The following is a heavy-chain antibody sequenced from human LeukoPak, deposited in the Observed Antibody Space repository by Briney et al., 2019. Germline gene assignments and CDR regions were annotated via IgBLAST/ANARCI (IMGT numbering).Heavy chain of an antibody. CDR3: ARDSFRGYCSSTSCYDSYLFDY. D-gene: IGHD2-2*03. V-gene: IGHV4-59*01. Sequence: SETLSLTCTVSGGSISSYYWSWIRQPPGKGLQWIGYIHYSGSTNYNPSLKSRLTISVDTSKNQFSLKLTSVTAADTAVYYCARDSFRGYCSSTSCYDSYLFDYWGQGTLVTVSS. CDR1: GGSISSYY. CDR2: IHYSGST. J-gene: IGHJ4*02.